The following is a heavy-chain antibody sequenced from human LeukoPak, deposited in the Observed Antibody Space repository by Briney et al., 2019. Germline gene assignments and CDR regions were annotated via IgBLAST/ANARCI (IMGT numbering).Heavy chain of an antibody. CDR1: GASFSSYY. CDR3: ARDRDPGNNWFDP. V-gene: IGHV4-59*01. J-gene: IGHJ5*02. CDR2: IYYSGGGST. Sequence: SETLSLTCSVSGASFSSYYWSWIRQPPGKRLEWIGYIYYSGGGSTNYNPSLKSRVTISADTSKNQFPLKMNSVTAADTAVYYCARDRDPGNNWFDPWGQGTLVTVSS.